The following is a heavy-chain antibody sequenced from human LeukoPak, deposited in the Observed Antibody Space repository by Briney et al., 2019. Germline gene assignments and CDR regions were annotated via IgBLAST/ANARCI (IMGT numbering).Heavy chain of an antibody. V-gene: IGHV4-34*01. D-gene: IGHD5-18*01. CDR2: INHSGST. CDR3: ASSTAMVY. CDR1: GGSFSGYY. J-gene: IGHJ4*02. Sequence: SETLSLTCAVYGGSFSGYYWSWIRQPPGKGLEWIGEINHSGSTNYNPSLKSRVTISVYTSKNHFSLKLSSVTAADTAAYYTASSTAMVYWGQGTLVTVSS.